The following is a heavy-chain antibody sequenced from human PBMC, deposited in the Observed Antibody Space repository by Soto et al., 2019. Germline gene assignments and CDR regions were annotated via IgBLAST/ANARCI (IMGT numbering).Heavy chain of an antibody. CDR3: ARVTTLKLQSPYIDP. CDR2: ISSSSSTI. V-gene: IGHV3-48*02. Sequence: GGSLRLSCAASGFTFSSYSMNWVRQAPGKGLEWVSYISSSSSTIYYADSVKGRFTISRDNAKNSLYLQMNSLRDEDTAVYYCARVTTLKLQSPYIDPWGQGTLVTVSS. D-gene: IGHD4-4*01. CDR1: GFTFSSYS. J-gene: IGHJ5*02.